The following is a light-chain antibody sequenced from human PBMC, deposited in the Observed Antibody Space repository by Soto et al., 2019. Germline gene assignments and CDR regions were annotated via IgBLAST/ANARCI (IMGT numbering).Light chain of an antibody. CDR1: QTISSY. Sequence: DIQMTQSPASLSASVGDRVTITCRASQTISSYLNWYQHKAGAAPKLLIYSAPTLQSGVPSRFSGSGFGTDYTLTISSLQPADFAVYYCQQTFRTPHTFGQGTKLDIK. J-gene: IGKJ2*01. CDR3: QQTFRTPHT. CDR2: SAP. V-gene: IGKV1-39*01.